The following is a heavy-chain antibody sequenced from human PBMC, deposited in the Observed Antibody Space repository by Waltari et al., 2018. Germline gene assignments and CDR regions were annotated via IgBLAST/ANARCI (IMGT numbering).Heavy chain of an antibody. CDR3: ARDNYSRRWFDP. D-gene: IGHD2-21*01. CDR2: IYHGGIT. V-gene: IGHV4-38-2*02. J-gene: IGHJ5*02. CDR1: GYSIRSDFF. Sequence: QVQLQESGPGLVKPSETLSLTCAVSGYSIRSDFFWGWIRQPPGKGLEWIGGIYHGGITSYNPSLKSRVTISADTSKNQFSLQLNSVTAADTAVYYCARDNYSRRWFDPWGQGSLVTVSS.